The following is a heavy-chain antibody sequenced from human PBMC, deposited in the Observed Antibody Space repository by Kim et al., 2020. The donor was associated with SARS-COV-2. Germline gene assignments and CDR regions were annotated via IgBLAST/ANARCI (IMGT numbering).Heavy chain of an antibody. D-gene: IGHD6-25*01. J-gene: IGHJ4*02. Sequence: YADSVKGRVTISRDNTKNTRFLQMNSLRAEDTAVYFCAGGPLTSGHLLEYWGQGTLVTVSS. V-gene: IGHV3-74*01. CDR3: AGGPLTSGHLLEY.